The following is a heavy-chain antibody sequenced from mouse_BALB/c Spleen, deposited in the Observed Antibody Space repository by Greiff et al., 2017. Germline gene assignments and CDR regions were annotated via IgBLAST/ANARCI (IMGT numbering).Heavy chain of an antibody. D-gene: IGHD2-14*01. CDR1: GYSITSGYY. J-gene: IGHJ2*01. Sequence: ESGPGLVKPSQSLSLTCSVTGYSITSGYYWNWIRQFPGNKLEWMGYISYDGSNNYNPSLKNRISITRDTSKNQFFLKLNSVTTEDTATYYCAAHRYGYWGQGTTLTVSS. CDR3: AAHRYGY. V-gene: IGHV3-6*02. CDR2: ISYDGSN.